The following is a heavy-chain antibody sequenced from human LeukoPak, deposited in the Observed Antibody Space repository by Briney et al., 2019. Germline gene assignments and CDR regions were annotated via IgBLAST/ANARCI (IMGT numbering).Heavy chain of an antibody. Sequence: PSETLSLTCAVSGGSISSGTFYWGWIRQPPGSGLEWIGSVSYSGNTYYNPSLKSRATVSVDTSKNQFSLKLNSVTAADTAVYYCAGGFAYWGQGTLVTVSS. CDR3: AGGFAY. CDR1: GGSISSGTFY. V-gene: IGHV4-39*07. CDR2: VSYSGNT. D-gene: IGHD3-16*01. J-gene: IGHJ4*02.